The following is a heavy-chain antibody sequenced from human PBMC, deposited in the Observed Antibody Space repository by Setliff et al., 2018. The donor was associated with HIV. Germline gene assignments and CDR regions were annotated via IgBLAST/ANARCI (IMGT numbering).Heavy chain of an antibody. Sequence: PGGSLRLSCAASGFTFNVYSMNWVRQAPGKGLEWVSYISASTNTIYYADSVKGRFTISRDNAKNSLFLQMSRLRVEDTARYYCARDPEPTGFSGSFGYWGQGTLVTVSS. V-gene: IGHV3-48*01. CDR2: ISASTNTI. CDR1: GFTFNVYS. J-gene: IGHJ4*02. CDR3: ARDPEPTGFSGSFGY. D-gene: IGHD1-26*01.